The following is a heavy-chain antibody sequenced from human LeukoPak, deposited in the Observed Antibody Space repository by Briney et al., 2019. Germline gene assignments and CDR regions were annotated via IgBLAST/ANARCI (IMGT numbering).Heavy chain of an antibody. CDR3: ASRSRGYSYGLSLTTNY. J-gene: IGHJ4*02. Sequence: SETLSLTCTVSGGSISSSSYYWGWIRQPPGKGLEWIGSIYYSGSTYYNPSLKSRVTISVDTSKNQFSLKLSSVTAADTAVYYCASRSRGYSYGLSLTTNYWGQGTLVTVSS. V-gene: IGHV4-39*07. CDR1: GGSISSSSYY. D-gene: IGHD5-18*01. CDR2: IYYSGST.